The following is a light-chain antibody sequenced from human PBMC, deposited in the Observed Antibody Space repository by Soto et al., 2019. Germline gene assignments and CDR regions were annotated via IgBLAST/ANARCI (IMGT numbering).Light chain of an antibody. J-gene: IGLJ2*01. Sequence: QSVLTQPASVSGSPGQSITISCTGTNNDLGSYNLVSWYQQDPGKAPKLIIYEGSKRPSGISNRFSGSKSGNTASLTISGLQAEDEADYYCCSFACSDSVVFGGGTKVTVL. CDR1: NNDLGSYNL. V-gene: IGLV2-23*01. CDR2: EGS. CDR3: CSFACSDSVV.